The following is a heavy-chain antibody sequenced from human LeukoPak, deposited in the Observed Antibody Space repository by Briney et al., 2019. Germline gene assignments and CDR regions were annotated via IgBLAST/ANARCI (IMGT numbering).Heavy chain of an antibody. V-gene: IGHV3-53*01. J-gene: IGHJ4*02. CDR3: ARGTTAASAGSS. CDR2: IYSGGST. CDR1: GFTVSSNH. D-gene: IGHD6-13*01. Sequence: GGSLRLSCAASGFTVSSNHMSWVRQAPGRGLEWVSVIYSGGSTYYADSVKGRFTISRDNSKNTLYLQMNSLRAEDTAVYYCARGTTAASAGSSWGQGTLVTVSS.